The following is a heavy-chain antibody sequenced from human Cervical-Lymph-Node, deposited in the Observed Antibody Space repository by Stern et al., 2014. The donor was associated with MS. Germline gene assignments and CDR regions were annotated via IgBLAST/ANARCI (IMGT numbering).Heavy chain of an antibody. Sequence: EMQLVESGGGLVQPGGSLRLSCAASGFTFSSYAMSWVRQAPGKGLEWVSAISGSGSSTYYADSVKGRFTISRDNSKNTLYLQMNSLRAEDTAVYYCAKDPRSLYSYFDYWGQGTLVTVSS. D-gene: IGHD2-2*02. CDR2: ISGSGSST. CDR3: AKDPRSLYSYFDY. V-gene: IGHV3-23*04. J-gene: IGHJ4*02. CDR1: GFTFSSYA.